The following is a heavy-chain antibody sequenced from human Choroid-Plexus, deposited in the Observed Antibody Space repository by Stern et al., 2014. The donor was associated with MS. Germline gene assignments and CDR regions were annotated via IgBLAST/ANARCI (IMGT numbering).Heavy chain of an antibody. Sequence: QVQLVESGGGVVQPGRPLRLSCVASGFTFGSCAMHWFRRAPGKGLEGVGGVSHDGSYKYYADSVKGRFTISRDNSQNTLYMQMSSLRPEDTAVYYCAKDRQYLTYFFDHWGQGSLVTVSS. D-gene: IGHD2/OR15-2a*01. J-gene: IGHJ5*02. CDR3: AKDRQYLTYFFDH. CDR1: GFTFGSCA. CDR2: VSHDGSYK. V-gene: IGHV3-30*18.